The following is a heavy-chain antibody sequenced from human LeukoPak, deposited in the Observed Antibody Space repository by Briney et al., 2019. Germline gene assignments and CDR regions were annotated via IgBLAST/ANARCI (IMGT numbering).Heavy chain of an antibody. Sequence: GRSLRLSCAASGFTFSSYGMHWVRQAPGKGLEWVAVIWYDGSNKYYADSVKGRFTISRDNAKNSLYLQMNSLRADDTAVYYCARDRDSRWDFDLWGRGTLVTVSS. V-gene: IGHV3-33*01. CDR1: GFTFSSYG. CDR3: ARDRDSRWDFDL. J-gene: IGHJ2*01. D-gene: IGHD3-22*01. CDR2: IWYDGSNK.